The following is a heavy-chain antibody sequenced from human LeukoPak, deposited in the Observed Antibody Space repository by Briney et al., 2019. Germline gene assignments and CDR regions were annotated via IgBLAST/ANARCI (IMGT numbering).Heavy chain of an antibody. J-gene: IGHJ4*02. D-gene: IGHD5-12*01. V-gene: IGHV3-66*01. CDR3: ARDLDSGYDPYFDY. CDR1: GFTFSSYE. CDR2: IYDDGTT. Sequence: GGSLRLSCAASGFTFSSYEMNWVRQAPGKQLEWVSVIYDDGTTRYADSVKGRFTISRDSSKNMLYLQMNSLRAEDTAVYYRARDLDSGYDPYFDYWGQGTLVTVSS.